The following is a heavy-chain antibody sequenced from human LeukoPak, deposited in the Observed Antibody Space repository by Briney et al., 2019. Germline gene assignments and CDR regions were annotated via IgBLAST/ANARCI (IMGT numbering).Heavy chain of an antibody. D-gene: IGHD3-10*01. Sequence: GASVKVSCKASGYSFSSSYFHWVRQAPGQGLEWMGIISPSGGSTTYAQKFQGRVTMTRDTSTSTVYVELSSLRSEDTAMYYCARGRGGHYFDFWGQGTLVTVSS. CDR3: ARGRGGHYFDF. J-gene: IGHJ4*02. CDR2: ISPSGGST. V-gene: IGHV1-46*01. CDR1: GYSFSSSY.